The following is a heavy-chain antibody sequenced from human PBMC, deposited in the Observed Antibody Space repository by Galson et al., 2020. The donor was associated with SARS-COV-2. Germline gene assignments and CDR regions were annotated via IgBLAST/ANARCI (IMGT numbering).Heavy chain of an antibody. CDR1: GFTFSSYW. CDR2: IKQDGSEK. D-gene: IGHD3-22*01. Sequence: GESPKISCAASGFTFSSYWMSWVRQAPGKGLEWVANIKQDGSEKYYVDSVKGRFTISRDNAKNSLYLQMNSLRAEDTAVYYCARNHDSSGYYYEIDYWGQGTLVTVSA. CDR3: ARNHDSSGYYYEIDY. V-gene: IGHV3-7*01. J-gene: IGHJ4*02.